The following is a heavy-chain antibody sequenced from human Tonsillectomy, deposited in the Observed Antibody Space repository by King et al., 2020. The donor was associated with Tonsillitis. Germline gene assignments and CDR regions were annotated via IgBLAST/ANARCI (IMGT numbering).Heavy chain of an antibody. V-gene: IGHV4-39*01. CDR1: GGSISSSDHY. J-gene: IGHJ4*02. CDR3: ARYVSGGFDY. D-gene: IGHD1-26*01. CDR2: MYSSGTI. Sequence: QLQESGPGVVKPSETLSLTCTVSGGSISSSDHYWAWIRQPPGKGLEWIGYMYSSGTIFYNPSLKSRITISRGTSENRFSLKLSAVTAAYTAVYFCARYVSGGFDYWGQGALVTVSS.